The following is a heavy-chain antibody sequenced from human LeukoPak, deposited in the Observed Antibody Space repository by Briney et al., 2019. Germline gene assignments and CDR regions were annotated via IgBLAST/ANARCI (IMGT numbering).Heavy chain of an antibody. CDR2: ISYDGSNK. Sequence: PGRSLRLSCAASGCTFSSYAMHWVREAPGKGLEWVAVISYDGSNKYYADSAKGRFTISRDNAKNSLYLQMNSLRAEDTAVYYCAREGYSPRDGYNFNFDYWGQGTLVTVSS. CDR1: GCTFSSYA. V-gene: IGHV3-30*04. J-gene: IGHJ4*02. CDR3: AREGYSPRDGYNFNFDY. D-gene: IGHD5-24*01.